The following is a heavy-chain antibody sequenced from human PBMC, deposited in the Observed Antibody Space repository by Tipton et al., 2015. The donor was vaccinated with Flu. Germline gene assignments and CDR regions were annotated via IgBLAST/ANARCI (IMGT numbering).Heavy chain of an antibody. CDR1: GYTFTSYD. CDR2: MNPNSGNT. J-gene: IGHJ4*02. CDR3: ARDRPPRTIFEGDY. D-gene: IGHD3-3*01. Sequence: QSGAEVKKPGASVKVSCKASGYTFTSYDINWVRQATGQGLEWMGWMNPNSGNTGYAQKFQGRVTMTRDTSISTAYMELSRLRSDDTAVYYCARDRPPRTIFEGDYWGQGTLVTVSS. V-gene: IGHV1-8*01.